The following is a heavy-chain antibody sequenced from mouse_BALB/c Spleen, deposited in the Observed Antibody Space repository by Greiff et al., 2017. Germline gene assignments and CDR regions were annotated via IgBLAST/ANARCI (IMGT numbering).Heavy chain of an antibody. Sequence: VKLQESGAELVKPGASVKLSCKASGYTFTSYYMYWVKQRPGQGLEWIGEINPSNGGTNFNEKFKSKATLTVDKSSSTAYMQLSSLTSEDSAVYYCTRCLYAMDYWGQGTSVTVSS. V-gene: IGHV1S81*02. J-gene: IGHJ4*01. CDR3: TRCLYAMDY. CDR2: INPSNGGT. CDR1: GYTFTSYY.